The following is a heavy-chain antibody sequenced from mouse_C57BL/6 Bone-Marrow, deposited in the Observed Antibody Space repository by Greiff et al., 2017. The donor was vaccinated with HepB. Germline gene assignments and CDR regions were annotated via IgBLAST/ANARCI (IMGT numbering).Heavy chain of an antibody. V-gene: IGHV1-5*01. CDR2: IYPGNSET. Sequence: EVQLQESGTVLARPGASVKMSCKTSGYTFTSYWMHWVKQRPGQGLEWIGAIYPGNSETSYNQKFKGKAKLTAVTSASTAYMELSSLTNEDSAVYYCTSSGFTTVDAMDYWGQGTSVTVSS. D-gene: IGHD1-1*01. J-gene: IGHJ4*01. CDR3: TSSGFTTVDAMDY. CDR1: GYTFTSYW.